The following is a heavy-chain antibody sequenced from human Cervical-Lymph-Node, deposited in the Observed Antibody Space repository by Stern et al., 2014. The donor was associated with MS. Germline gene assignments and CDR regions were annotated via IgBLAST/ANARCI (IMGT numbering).Heavy chain of an antibody. Sequence: QVQLVQSGGEVKEPGASVNVSCKTSGYTFTNYGIAWVRQAPGQGLEWMGWISGYKGETHYAQKVQGRVTMTRDTSTSTAYMELRSLTSDDTAVYYCATTPLSGFDYWGQGTLVTVSS. D-gene: IGHD1-14*01. CDR1: GYTFTNYG. J-gene: IGHJ4*02. CDR3: ATTPLSGFDY. V-gene: IGHV1-18*01. CDR2: ISGYKGET.